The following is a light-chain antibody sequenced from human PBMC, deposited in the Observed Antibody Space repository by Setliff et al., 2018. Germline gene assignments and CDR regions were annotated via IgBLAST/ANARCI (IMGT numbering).Light chain of an antibody. Sequence: QSVLTQPPSVSAAPRQKVTISCSGSSSNIGNDYVSWYHQLPGTAPKLLIYDDNKRPSGIPGRFSGSKSGASATLGITGLQTGDEGDYYCATWDHSLRGVVFGGGTKVTVL. J-gene: IGLJ2*01. CDR1: SSNIGNDY. CDR2: DDN. V-gene: IGLV1-51*01. CDR3: ATWDHSLRGVV.